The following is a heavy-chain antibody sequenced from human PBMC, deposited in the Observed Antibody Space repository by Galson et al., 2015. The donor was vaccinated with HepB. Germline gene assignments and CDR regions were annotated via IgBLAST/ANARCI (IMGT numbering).Heavy chain of an antibody. V-gene: IGHV3-48*01. CDR1: GFTFSDYR. D-gene: IGHD3-10*01. CDR3: ARDWEFRFTPVYYGMDV. Sequence: SLRLSCAASGFTFSDYRMNWVRQAPGKGLEWVSYISSRSASMFYADSVKGRFTISRDNAKNSLYLQMNSLRAEDTAVYYCARDWEFRFTPVYYGMDVWGQGTTVTVSS. J-gene: IGHJ6*02. CDR2: ISSRSASM.